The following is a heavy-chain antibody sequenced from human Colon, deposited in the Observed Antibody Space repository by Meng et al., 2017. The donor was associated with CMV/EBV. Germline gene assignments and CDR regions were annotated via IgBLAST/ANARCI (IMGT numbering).Heavy chain of an antibody. Sequence: GESLKISCAASGFTFRTSWMHWVRQAPGKGLVWVSRINSDGSSISYADFVKGRFTISRDNSYNTVHLQMNSLRGDDTAIYYCVRGGFGVVIDHWGQGTLVTVSS. CDR3: VRGGFGVVIDH. D-gene: IGHD3-3*01. CDR2: INSDGSSI. CDR1: GFTFRTSW. V-gene: IGHV3-74*01. J-gene: IGHJ4*02.